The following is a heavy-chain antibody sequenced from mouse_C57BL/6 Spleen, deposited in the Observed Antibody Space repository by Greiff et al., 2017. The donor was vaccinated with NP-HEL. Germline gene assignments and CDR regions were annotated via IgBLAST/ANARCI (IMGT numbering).Heavy chain of an antibody. D-gene: IGHD2-4*01. V-gene: IGHV1-82*01. J-gene: IGHJ3*01. CDR2: IYPGDGDT. CDR3: ARYDYETY. Sequence: QVQLQQSGPELVKPGASVKISCKASGYAFSSSWMNWVKQRPGKGLEWIGRIYPGDGDTNYNGKFKGKATLTADKSSSTAYMQLSSLTSEDSAVYFCARYDYETYWGQGTLVTVSA. CDR1: GYAFSSSW.